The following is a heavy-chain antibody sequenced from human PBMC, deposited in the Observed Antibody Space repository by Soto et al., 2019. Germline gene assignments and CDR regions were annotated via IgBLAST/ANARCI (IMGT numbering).Heavy chain of an antibody. CDR2: IYYSGST. J-gene: IGHJ6*02. V-gene: IGHV4-31*03. D-gene: IGHD2-15*01. Sequence: SETLSLTCTVSGGSISSGGYYWSWIRQHPGKGLEWFGYIYYSGSTYYNPSLKSRVTISVDTSKNQFSLKLSSVTAADTAVYYCARDRIVPVYGMDVWGQGTTVTVS. CDR3: ARDRIVPVYGMDV. CDR1: GGSISSGGYY.